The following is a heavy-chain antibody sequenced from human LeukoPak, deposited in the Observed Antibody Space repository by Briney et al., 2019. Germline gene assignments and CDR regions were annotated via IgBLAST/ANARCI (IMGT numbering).Heavy chain of an antibody. Sequence: GGSLRLSCAASGFTFSSNAMSWVRQAPGKGLEWVAAIGSSGTSTYYADSVEGRFTISRGNAKNSLYLQMNSLRADDTAVYYCARDPWTSDYWGQGTLVTVSS. CDR3: ARDPWTSDY. CDR1: GFTFSSNA. D-gene: IGHD3/OR15-3a*01. CDR2: IGSSGTST. V-gene: IGHV3-23*01. J-gene: IGHJ4*02.